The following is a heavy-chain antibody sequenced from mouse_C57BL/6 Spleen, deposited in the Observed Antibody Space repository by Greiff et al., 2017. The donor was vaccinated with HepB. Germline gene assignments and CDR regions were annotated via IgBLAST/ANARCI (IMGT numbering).Heavy chain of an antibody. CDR3: ARASPGYEVY. J-gene: IGHJ2*01. Sequence: QVQLQQPGAELVRPGSSVKLSFKASGYTFTSYWMDWVKQRPGQGLEWIGNIYPSDSETHYNQKFKDKATLTVDKSSSTAYMQLSSLTSEDSAVYYCARASPGYEVYWGQGTTLTVSS. CDR1: GYTFTSYW. D-gene: IGHD3-2*02. CDR2: IYPSDSET. V-gene: IGHV1-61*01.